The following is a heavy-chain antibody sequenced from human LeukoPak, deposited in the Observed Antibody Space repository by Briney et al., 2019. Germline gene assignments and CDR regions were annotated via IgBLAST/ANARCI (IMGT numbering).Heavy chain of an antibody. CDR1: GYTFTGYY. V-gene: IGHV1-2*02. D-gene: IGHD5-18*01. CDR3: ARDQSPAMAQGVFDI. Sequence: ASVKVSCKASGYTFTGYYMHWVRQAPGQGLEWMGWINPNSGGTNYAQKFQGRVTMTRDTSISTAYMELSRLRSDDTAVYYCARDQSPAMAQGVFDIWGQGTMVTVSS. J-gene: IGHJ3*02. CDR2: INPNSGGT.